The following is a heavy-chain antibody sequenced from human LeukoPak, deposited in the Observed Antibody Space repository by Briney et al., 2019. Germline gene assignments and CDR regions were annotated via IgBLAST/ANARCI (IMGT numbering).Heavy chain of an antibody. CDR3: ARGPGDIYCGGDCFDNDNWFDP. Sequence: ASVKVSCEASGYTFTSYDINWVTQATGQGREWMGWMNPNSGNTGYAQKFQGRVTMTRNTSISTAYMELSSLRSEDTAVYYCARGPGDIYCGGDCFDNDNWFDPWGQGTLVTVSS. CDR2: MNPNSGNT. V-gene: IGHV1-8*01. CDR1: GYTFTSYD. D-gene: IGHD2-21*02. J-gene: IGHJ5*02.